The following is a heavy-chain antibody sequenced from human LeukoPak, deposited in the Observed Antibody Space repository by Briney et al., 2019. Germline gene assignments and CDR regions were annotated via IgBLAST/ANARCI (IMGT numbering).Heavy chain of an antibody. CDR2: IIPIFGTT. Sequence: SVKVSCKASGGTFSSYAISWVRQAPGQGLEWMGGIIPIFGTTNYAQKFQGRVTITADESTSTAYMELSSLRSEDTAVYYCAREDRSAWGHYFDYWGQGTLVTVSS. CDR3: AREDRSAWGHYFDY. J-gene: IGHJ4*02. D-gene: IGHD3-22*01. V-gene: IGHV1-69*13. CDR1: GGTFSSYA.